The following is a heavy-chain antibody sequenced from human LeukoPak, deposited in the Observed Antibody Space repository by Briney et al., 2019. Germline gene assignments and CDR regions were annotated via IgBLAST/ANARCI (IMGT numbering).Heavy chain of an antibody. Sequence: ASVKVSCKASGYTFTSYDINWVRQATGQGLEWMGWMNPNSGNTGYAQKFQGRVTMTRNTSISTAYMELSSLRSDDTAVYYCARVRGIYSYGHPYYFDYWGQGTLVTVSS. J-gene: IGHJ4*02. D-gene: IGHD5-18*01. CDR1: GYTFTSYD. CDR2: MNPNSGNT. CDR3: ARVRGIYSYGHPYYFDY. V-gene: IGHV1-8*01.